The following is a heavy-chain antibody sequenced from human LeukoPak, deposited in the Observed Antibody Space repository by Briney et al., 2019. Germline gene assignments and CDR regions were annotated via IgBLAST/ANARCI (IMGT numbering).Heavy chain of an antibody. V-gene: IGHV3-23*01. Sequence: GGSLRLSCAASGFTFSSYAMSWVRQAPGKGLEWVSAISGSGGSTYCADSVKGRFTISRDNSKNTLYLQMNSLRAEDTAVYYCAKVGIAVAGTHYFDYWGQGTLVTVSS. CDR3: AKVGIAVAGTHYFDY. J-gene: IGHJ4*02. CDR2: ISGSGGST. D-gene: IGHD6-19*01. CDR1: GFTFSSYA.